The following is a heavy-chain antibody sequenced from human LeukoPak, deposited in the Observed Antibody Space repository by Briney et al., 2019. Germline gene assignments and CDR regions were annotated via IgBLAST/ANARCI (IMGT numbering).Heavy chain of an antibody. CDR3: ARGRGEWLRPRNWFDP. V-gene: IGHV4-34*01. J-gene: IGHJ5*02. CDR2: INHSGST. D-gene: IGHD5-12*01. Sequence: SETLSLTCAVYGGSFSGYYWSWIRQPPGKGLEWTGEINHSGSTNYNPSLKSRVTISVDTSKNQFSLKLSSVTAADTAVYYCARGRGEWLRPRNWFDPWGQGTLVTVSS. CDR1: GGSFSGYY.